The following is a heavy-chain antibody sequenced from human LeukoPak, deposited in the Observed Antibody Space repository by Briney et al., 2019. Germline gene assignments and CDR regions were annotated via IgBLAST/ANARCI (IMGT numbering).Heavy chain of an antibody. D-gene: IGHD2-8*01. CDR2: IYYSGST. CDR1: GGSISSYY. CDR3: ARRIVLMVYAGYYYYMDV. Sequence: SETLSLTCTVSGGSISSYYWSWIRQPPGKGLEWIGHIYYSGSTNYNPSLKSRVTISVDTSKSQFSLKLSSVTAADTAVYYCARRIVLMVYAGYYYYMDVWGKGTTVTVSS. J-gene: IGHJ6*03. V-gene: IGHV4-59*08.